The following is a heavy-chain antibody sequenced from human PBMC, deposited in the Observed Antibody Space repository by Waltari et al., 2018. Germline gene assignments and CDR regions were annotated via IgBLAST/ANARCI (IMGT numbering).Heavy chain of an antibody. Sequence: QVQLVQSGAEVKKPGASVKVSCKASGGTFSSNAISRMRQAPGQGLEWMGRIIPIFGTANYAQKFQGRVTITADKSTSTAYMELSSLRSEDTAVYYCAGTYCSGGSCYSDFDYWGQGTLVTVSS. CDR3: AGTYCSGGSCYSDFDY. CDR1: GGTFSSNA. V-gene: IGHV1-69*08. J-gene: IGHJ4*02. D-gene: IGHD2-15*01. CDR2: IIPIFGTA.